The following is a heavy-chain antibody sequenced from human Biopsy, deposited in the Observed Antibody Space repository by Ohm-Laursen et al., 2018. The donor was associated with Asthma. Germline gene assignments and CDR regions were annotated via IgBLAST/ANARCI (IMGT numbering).Heavy chain of an antibody. J-gene: IGHJ4*02. D-gene: IGHD3-3*01. CDR1: GFTFSSYG. Sequence: SLRLSCTASGFTFSSYGMHWVRQAPGKGLEWGAVISYDGSNKYYADSVKGRFTISRDNSKNTLYLQMISLRAEDTAVYYCASQSSGPDFWSGYYYFDYWGQGTLVTVSS. CDR2: ISYDGSNK. V-gene: IGHV3-30*03. CDR3: ASQSSGPDFWSGYYYFDY.